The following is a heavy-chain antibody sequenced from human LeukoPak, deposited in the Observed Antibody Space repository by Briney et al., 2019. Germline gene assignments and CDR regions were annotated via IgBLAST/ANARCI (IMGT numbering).Heavy chain of an antibody. V-gene: IGHV4-4*02. Sequence: SETLSLTCTVSGGSISSSTNWWSWVRQPPGKGLEWIGEIFHNENANYNPSLRSRVNMSVDKSKNQFSPTLSSVTAADTAVYYCLHGGNSGDWVYWSQGTLVTVSS. D-gene: IGHD4-23*01. CDR1: GGSISSSTNW. J-gene: IGHJ4*02. CDR3: LHGGNSGDWVY. CDR2: IFHNENA.